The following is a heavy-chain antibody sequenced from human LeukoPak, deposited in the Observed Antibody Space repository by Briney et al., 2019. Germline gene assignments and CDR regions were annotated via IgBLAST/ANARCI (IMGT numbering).Heavy chain of an antibody. CDR3: AELGITMIGGV. J-gene: IGHJ6*04. CDR1: GFIFSSYS. D-gene: IGHD3-10*02. V-gene: IGHV3-48*04. CDR2: INWNGNTI. Sequence: PGGSLRLSCAASGFIFSSYSMNWVRQAPGRGLEWVSHINWNGNTICYGDSVKGRFTISRDNAKNSLYLQMNSLRAEDTAVYYCAELGITMIGGVWGKGTTVTISS.